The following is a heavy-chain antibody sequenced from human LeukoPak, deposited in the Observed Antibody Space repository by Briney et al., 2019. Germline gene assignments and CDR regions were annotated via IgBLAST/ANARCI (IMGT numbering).Heavy chain of an antibody. CDR3: ARELGTYYYDSSGYYYYYGMDV. Sequence: ASVKVSCKASGYTFTSYGISWVRQAPGQGLEWMGWISAYNGNTNYAQKLQGRVTMTTDTSTSTAYMELRSLRSDDTAVYYCARELGTYYYDSSGYYYYYGMDVWGQGTTVTVSS. CDR1: GYTFTSYG. D-gene: IGHD3-22*01. J-gene: IGHJ6*02. CDR2: ISAYNGNT. V-gene: IGHV1-18*01.